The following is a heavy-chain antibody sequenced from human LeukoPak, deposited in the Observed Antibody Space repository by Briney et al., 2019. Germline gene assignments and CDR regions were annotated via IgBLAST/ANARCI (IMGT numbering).Heavy chain of an antibody. Sequence: PGGSLRLSCAASGFTVSSNYMSWVRQAPGKGLEWVSVIYSGGSTYYADSVKGRFTISRDNAKNSLYLQMNSLRAEDTAVYYCARDFGDYHPGFDYWGQGTLVTVSS. V-gene: IGHV3-66*01. J-gene: IGHJ4*02. CDR3: ARDFGDYHPGFDY. CDR2: IYSGGST. D-gene: IGHD4-17*01. CDR1: GFTVSSNY.